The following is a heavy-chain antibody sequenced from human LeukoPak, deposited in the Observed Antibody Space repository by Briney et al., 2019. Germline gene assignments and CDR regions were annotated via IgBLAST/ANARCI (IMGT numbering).Heavy chain of an antibody. V-gene: IGHV1-8*03. Sequence: ASVKVSCKASGYTFTSYDINWVRQATGQGLEWMGWMNPDSGNTGYAQKFQGRVTITRNTSISTAYMELSSLRSEDTAVYYCASWSGYSHFDLWGRGTLVTVSS. J-gene: IGHJ2*01. CDR2: MNPDSGNT. CDR1: GYTFTSYD. D-gene: IGHD3-3*01. CDR3: ASWSGYSHFDL.